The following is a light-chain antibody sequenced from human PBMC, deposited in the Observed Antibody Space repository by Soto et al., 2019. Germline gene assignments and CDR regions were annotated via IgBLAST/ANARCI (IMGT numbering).Light chain of an antibody. CDR2: GAS. CDR3: QQYPGYT. V-gene: IGKV3-20*01. Sequence: EIVLTQSPGTLSLSPGERATLSCRASQSVSSSYLAWYQQKPGQAPRLLIYGASARATGIPDRFTGSGSGTDFPLTINRLEPEDFAVYYCQQYPGYTFGQGTKLEIK. CDR1: QSVSSSY. J-gene: IGKJ2*01.